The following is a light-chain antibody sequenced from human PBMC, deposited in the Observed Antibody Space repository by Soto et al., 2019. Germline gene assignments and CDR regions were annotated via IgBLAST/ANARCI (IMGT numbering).Light chain of an antibody. Sequence: DIQMTQSPSSLSASVGDRVTITCRASQSISSYLNWYQQKPGKAPKLLIYASSSLQSGVPSRFSGSGSGIDFTLTISSLQPDDFATYYCQQSYSTPFTFGPGTKLDIK. J-gene: IGKJ3*01. CDR1: QSISSY. CDR3: QQSYSTPFT. V-gene: IGKV1-39*01. CDR2: ASS.